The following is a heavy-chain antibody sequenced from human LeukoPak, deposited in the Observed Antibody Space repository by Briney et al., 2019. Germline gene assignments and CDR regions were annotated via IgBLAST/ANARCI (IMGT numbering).Heavy chain of an antibody. CDR3: ARGEYDFWSGYYRNYYGMDV. CDR1: GFTFSSYS. Sequence: KPGGSLRLSCAASGFTFSSYSMNWVRQAPGKGLEWVSSISSSSSYIYYADSVKGRFTISRDNAKNSLYLQMNSLRAEDTAVYYCARGEYDFWSGYYRNYYGMDVWGQGTTVTVSS. D-gene: IGHD3-3*01. V-gene: IGHV3-21*01. CDR2: ISSSSSYI. J-gene: IGHJ6*01.